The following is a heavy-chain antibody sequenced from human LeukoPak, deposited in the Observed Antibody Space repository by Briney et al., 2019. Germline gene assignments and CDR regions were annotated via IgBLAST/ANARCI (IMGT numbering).Heavy chain of an antibody. CDR2: FDPEDGET. CDR1: GYTLTELS. CDR3: ATRNTVTDY. Sequence: ASVKVSCKVSGYTLTELSMHWVRQAPGKGLEWMGGFDPEDGETIYAQKFQGRFTITEDTSTDTAYMELSSLRSEDTAVYYCATRNTVTDYWGQGTLVTVSS. J-gene: IGHJ4*02. V-gene: IGHV1-24*01. D-gene: IGHD4-11*01.